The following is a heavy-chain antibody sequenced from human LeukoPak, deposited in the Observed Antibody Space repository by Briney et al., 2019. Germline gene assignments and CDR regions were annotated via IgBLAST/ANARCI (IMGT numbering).Heavy chain of an antibody. V-gene: IGHV4-39*01. D-gene: IGHD5-12*01. CDR3: ATSVDIVARGTFFDY. J-gene: IGHJ4*02. CDR1: GGSISRYY. Sequence: ETLSLTCTVSGGSISRYYWGWIRQPPGKGLEWIGSIYYSGSTYYNPSLKSRVTISVDTSKNQFSLKLSSVTAADTAVYYCATSVDIVARGTFFDYWGQGTLVTVSS. CDR2: IYYSGST.